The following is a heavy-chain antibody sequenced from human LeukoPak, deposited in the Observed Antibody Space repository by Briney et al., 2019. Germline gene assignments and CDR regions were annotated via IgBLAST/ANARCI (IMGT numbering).Heavy chain of an antibody. V-gene: IGHV3-15*07. D-gene: IGHD1-26*01. CDR1: GFTFSNAW. Sequence: GGSLRLSCAASGFTFSNAWMNWVRQAPGKGLEWVGRIKSKTDGGTTDYAAPVKGRFTISRDDSKNTLYLLMNSLKTEDTAVYYCTTAPLGSIVGATRPVDYYYYYGMDVWGQGTTVTVSS. CDR3: TTAPLGSIVGATRPVDYYYYYGMDV. J-gene: IGHJ6*02. CDR2: IKSKTDGGTT.